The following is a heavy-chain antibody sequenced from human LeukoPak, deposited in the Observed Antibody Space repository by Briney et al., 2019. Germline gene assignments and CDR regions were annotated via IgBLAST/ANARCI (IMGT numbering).Heavy chain of an antibody. CDR1: GLTFSNYA. Sequence: TGGSLRLSCAASGLTFSNYAISWVRQAPGKGLEWVSSISSSAVSSYYADSVKGRFTISRDNSKNTLYLQMNSLTAEDTAVYYCAKDMGSRATNFDYWGQGTLVTVSS. CDR3: AKDMGSRATNFDY. V-gene: IGHV3-23*01. J-gene: IGHJ4*02. D-gene: IGHD1-1*01. CDR2: ISSSAVSS.